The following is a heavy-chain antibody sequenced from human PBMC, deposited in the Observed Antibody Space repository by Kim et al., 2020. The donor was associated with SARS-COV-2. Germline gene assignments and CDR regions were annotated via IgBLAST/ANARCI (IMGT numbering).Heavy chain of an antibody. J-gene: IGHJ4*02. D-gene: IGHD6-19*01. CDR3: ARVRSSGWDYFDY. CDR2: IISSSSYI. Sequence: GGSLRLSCAASGFTFSSYSMNWVRQAPGKGLEWVSSIISSSSYIYYADSVKGRFTISRDNAKNSLYLQMNSLRAEDTAVYYCARVRSSGWDYFDYWGQGTLVTVSS. V-gene: IGHV3-21*01. CDR1: GFTFSSYS.